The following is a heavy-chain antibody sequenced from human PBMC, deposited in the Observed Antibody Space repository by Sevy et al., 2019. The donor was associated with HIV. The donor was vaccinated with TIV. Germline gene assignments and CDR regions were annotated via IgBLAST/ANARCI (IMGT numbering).Heavy chain of an antibody. V-gene: IGHV3-23*01. D-gene: IGHD5-18*01. Sequence: GGSLRLSCAASGFTFSSYAMSWVRQAPGKGLERVSAISGSGGSTYYADSVKGRFTISRDNSKNTLYLQMNSLRAEDTAVYYCAKDREYSYGPAAVYGMDVWGQGTTVTVSS. J-gene: IGHJ6*02. CDR1: GFTFSSYA. CDR3: AKDREYSYGPAAVYGMDV. CDR2: ISGSGGST.